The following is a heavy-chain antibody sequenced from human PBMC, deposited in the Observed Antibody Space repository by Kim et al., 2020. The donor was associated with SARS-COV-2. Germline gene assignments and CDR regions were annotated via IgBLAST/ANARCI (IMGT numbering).Heavy chain of an antibody. CDR2: INPNSGGT. J-gene: IGHJ4*02. V-gene: IGHV1-2*02. D-gene: IGHD6-6*01. Sequence: ASVKVSCKASGYTFTGYYMHWVRQAPGQGLEWMGWINPNSGGTNYAQKFQGRVTMTRDTSISTAYMELSRLRSDDTAVYYCARELRAFSSSSVDYWGQGTLVTVSS. CDR1: GYTFTGYY. CDR3: ARELRAFSSSSVDY.